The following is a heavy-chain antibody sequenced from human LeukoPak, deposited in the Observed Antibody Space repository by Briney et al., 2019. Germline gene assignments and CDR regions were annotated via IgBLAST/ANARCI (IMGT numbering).Heavy chain of an antibody. D-gene: IGHD2-15*01. CDR2: ISHSGSTT. J-gene: IGHJ4*02. CDR1: GFTFSRYE. Sequence: GGSLRLSCAASGFTFSRYEMTGVRQPPGKRLQWLSYISHSGSTTYYADSVKGRFTISRDDAENSLYLQMNSLRAEDSAVYYCVRVRIASRYFDYWGQGTLVTVSS. V-gene: IGHV3-48*03. CDR3: VRVRIASRYFDY.